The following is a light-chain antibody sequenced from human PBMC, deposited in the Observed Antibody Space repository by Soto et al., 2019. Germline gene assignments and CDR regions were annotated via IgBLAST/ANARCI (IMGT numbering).Light chain of an antibody. CDR3: QQRRNWPT. V-gene: IGKV3-11*01. Sequence: EIVLTQSPATLSLSPGERATLSCRASLGVGSYLAWYQQRPGQAPRLLIYDASNRATGIPARFSGSGSGTDFTLTISSLEPEDFAVYYCQQRRNWPTFGQGTKLEIK. CDR2: DAS. J-gene: IGKJ2*01. CDR1: LGVGSY.